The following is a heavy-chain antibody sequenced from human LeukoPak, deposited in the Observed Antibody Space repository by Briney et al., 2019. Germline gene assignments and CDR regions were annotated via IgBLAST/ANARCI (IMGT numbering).Heavy chain of an antibody. Sequence: ASVKVSCKASGYTFTRHYMHWVRQAPGQGLEWMGVINPGGSWTSYAQKFQGRVTMTRDMSTSTDYMELSSLRSEDTALYYCARDHYRAVTASDYWGQGTLVTVSS. CDR1: GYTFTRHY. J-gene: IGHJ4*02. V-gene: IGHV1-46*01. D-gene: IGHD4-11*01. CDR2: INPGGSWT. CDR3: ARDHYRAVTASDY.